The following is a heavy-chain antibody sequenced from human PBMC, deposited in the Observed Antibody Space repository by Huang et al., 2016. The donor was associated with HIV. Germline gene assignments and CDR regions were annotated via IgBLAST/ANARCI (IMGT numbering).Heavy chain of an antibody. J-gene: IGHJ4*02. D-gene: IGHD3-3*01. CDR3: ARDHHDFWRGYRRMYFFDH. V-gene: IGHV4-59*11. Sequence: QVQLQESGPGLVKPSETLSLTCTVSGGSISTHYWSWIRQPPGKGLEWIGRIDYSASTNYSPTIKRLVTILLEPSKNQFSLRVNSVTAADTALYYCARDHHDFWRGYRRMYFFDHWGQGTLVTVSS. CDR2: IDYSAST. CDR1: GGSISTHY.